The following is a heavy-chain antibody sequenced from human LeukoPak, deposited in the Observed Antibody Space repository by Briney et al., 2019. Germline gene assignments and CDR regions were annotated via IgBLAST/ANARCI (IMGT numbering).Heavy chain of an antibody. D-gene: IGHD1-26*01. Sequence: GGSLRLSCAASGFTFSSYWMHWVRQAPGKGLVWVSRISGGGSSTNYADSVKGRFTISRDNPKNTLYLQMDSLRVEDTAVYYCARRAGVGAIRPHYAMDVWGQGTTVTVSS. CDR3: ARRAGVGAIRPHYAMDV. J-gene: IGHJ6*02. CDR2: ISGGGSST. CDR1: GFTFSSYW. V-gene: IGHV3-74*01.